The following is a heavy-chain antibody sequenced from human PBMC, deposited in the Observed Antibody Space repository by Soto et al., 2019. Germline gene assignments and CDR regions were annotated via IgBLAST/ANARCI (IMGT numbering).Heavy chain of an antibody. CDR3: AREIIPLTTDWYFDL. Sequence: QVQLQESGPGLVKPSETLSLTCTVSGGSISGGVYSWSWFGQPPGKGLEWIGYIYDSGSTYYNPSLKSRVTISVDTSKNQFSLRLSSVTAADTAVYYCAREIIPLTTDWYFDLWGRGTLVTVSS. CDR2: IYDSGST. J-gene: IGHJ2*01. D-gene: IGHD4-17*01. CDR1: GGSISGGVYS. V-gene: IGHV4-30-4*01.